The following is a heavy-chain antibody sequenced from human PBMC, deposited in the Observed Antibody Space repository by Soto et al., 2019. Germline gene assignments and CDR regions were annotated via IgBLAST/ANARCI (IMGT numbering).Heavy chain of an antibody. J-gene: IGHJ6*02. CDR1: GYTFTSYA. Sequence: ASVKVSCKASGYTFTSYAMHWVRQAPGQRLEWMGWINAGNGNTEYSQKFQGRVTITRDTSASTAYMELSSLRSEDTAVYYCARVWQLVRGDYYYGMDVWGQGTTVTVSS. D-gene: IGHD6-13*01. CDR2: INAGNGNT. V-gene: IGHV1-3*01. CDR3: ARVWQLVRGDYYYGMDV.